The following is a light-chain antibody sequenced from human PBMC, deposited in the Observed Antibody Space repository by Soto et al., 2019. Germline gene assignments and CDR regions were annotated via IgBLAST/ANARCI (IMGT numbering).Light chain of an antibody. CDR1: QGISNY. CDR2: AAS. V-gene: IGKV1-27*01. CDR3: QKYNSAPWT. Sequence: DIQMTQSPSSLSASVGDRVTITCRASQGISNYLAWYQQKPGKVPKLLIYAASTLQSGVPSRFSGSGSGTDFTLTINSLQSEDVATYYYQKYNSAPWTFGQGTKVEIK. J-gene: IGKJ1*01.